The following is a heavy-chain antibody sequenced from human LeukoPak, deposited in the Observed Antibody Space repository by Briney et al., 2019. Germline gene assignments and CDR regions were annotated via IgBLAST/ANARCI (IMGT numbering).Heavy chain of an antibody. CDR1: GYIFTSYW. J-gene: IGHJ6*04. CDR2: IDPSDSYT. Sequence: PGASLKISCKGSGYIFTSYWISWVRQLPGKGLEWMGRIDPSDSYTNYSPSFQGHVTISADKSISTAYLQWSSLKASDTAMYYCARHLPYYYYGMDVWGKGTTVTVSS. V-gene: IGHV5-10-1*01. CDR3: ARHLPYYYYGMDV.